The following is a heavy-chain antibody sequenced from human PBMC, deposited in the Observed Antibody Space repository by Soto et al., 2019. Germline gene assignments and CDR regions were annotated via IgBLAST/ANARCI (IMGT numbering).Heavy chain of an antibody. Sequence: SETLSLTCTVSGGSFKSGSYSWSWIRQPPGKGLEWIGYVYHTGRTSYNPSLKSRVSISMDTSKNQFSLNLDSVTAADTAVYFCASDSAYFDSWGQGTLVTVSS. CDR3: ASDSAYFDS. J-gene: IGHJ4*02. V-gene: IGHV4-61*01. CDR1: GGSFKSGSYS. CDR2: VYHTGRT.